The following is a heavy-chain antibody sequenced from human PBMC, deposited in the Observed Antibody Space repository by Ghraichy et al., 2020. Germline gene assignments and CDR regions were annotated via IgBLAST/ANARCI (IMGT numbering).Heavy chain of an antibody. D-gene: IGHD3-3*01. CDR2: MYYTGST. J-gene: IGHJ4*02. CDR1: GGSISSYY. V-gene: IGHV4-59*08. CDR3: ARHWSGRSYFEY. Sequence: SETLSLTCSVSGGSISSYYWSWIRQPPRKGLEWIGYMYYTGSTNYNPSLKSRVTMSVDTSKNQFSLNLSSVTAADTAVYYCARHWSGRSYFEYWGQGTLVTVSS.